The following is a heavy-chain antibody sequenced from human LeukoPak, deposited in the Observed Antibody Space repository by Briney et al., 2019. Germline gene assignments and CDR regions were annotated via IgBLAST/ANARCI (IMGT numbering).Heavy chain of an antibody. Sequence: PGGSLRLSCAASGFTFSSYAMSWVRQTPGKGLEWVSAISGSGGSTYYADSAKGRLAISRDNSKNTLYLQMNSLRAEDTAVYYCARSSGWFGDAFDIWGQGTMVTISS. D-gene: IGHD6-19*01. J-gene: IGHJ3*02. CDR1: GFTFSSYA. CDR3: ARSSGWFGDAFDI. V-gene: IGHV3-23*01. CDR2: ISGSGGST.